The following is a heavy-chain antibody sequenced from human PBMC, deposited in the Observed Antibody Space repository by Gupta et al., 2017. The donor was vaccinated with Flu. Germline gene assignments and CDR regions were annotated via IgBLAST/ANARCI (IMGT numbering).Heavy chain of an antibody. CDR3: ARAPSLYYYYYMDV. Sequence: EVQLVESGGGLVQPGGSLRLSCAASGFTYSSCEMDWVRQAPGKGLEWVSYISRSGSTIYYGDSVKGRFTISRDNAKNSLFLQMNSLRAEDTAVYYCARAPSLYYYYYMDVWGKGTTVTVSS. J-gene: IGHJ6*03. CDR2: ISRSGSTI. CDR1: GFTYSSCE. V-gene: IGHV3-48*03.